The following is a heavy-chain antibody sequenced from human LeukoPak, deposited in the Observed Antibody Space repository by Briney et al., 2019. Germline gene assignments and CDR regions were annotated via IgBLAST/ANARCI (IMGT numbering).Heavy chain of an antibody. Sequence: TSQTLSLTCTVSGGSISSGGYYWSWIRQHPGKGLEWIGYIYYSGSTYYNPPLKSRVTISVDTSKNQFSLKLSSVTAADTAVYYCASVPGSGYYLDYWGQGTLVTVSS. V-gene: IGHV4-31*03. CDR2: IYYSGST. D-gene: IGHD3-22*01. CDR3: ASVPGSGYYLDY. J-gene: IGHJ4*02. CDR1: GGSISSGGYY.